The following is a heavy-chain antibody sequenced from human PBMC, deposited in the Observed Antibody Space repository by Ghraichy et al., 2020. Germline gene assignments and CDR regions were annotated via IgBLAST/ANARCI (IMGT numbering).Heavy chain of an antibody. CDR1: GYTFTSYY. CDR2: INPSGGST. V-gene: IGHV1-46*01. D-gene: IGHD3-10*01. Sequence: ASVKVSCKASGYTFTSYYMHWVRQAPGQGLEWMGIINPSGGSTSYAQKFQGRVTMTRDTSTSTVYMELSSLRSEDTAVYYCARVRADYYGSGPLYYFDYWGQGTLVTVSS. CDR3: ARVRADYYGSGPLYYFDY. J-gene: IGHJ4*02.